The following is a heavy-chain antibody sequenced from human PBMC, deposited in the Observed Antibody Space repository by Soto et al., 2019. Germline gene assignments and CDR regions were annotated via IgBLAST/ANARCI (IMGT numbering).Heavy chain of an antibody. D-gene: IGHD5-18*01. J-gene: IGHJ6*02. Sequence: QVQLQESGPGLVRPSQTLSVTCTVSGDSINSGDYFWSWIRQHPGKGLEWIGNIHYSGKTYHNPTLKSRISLSVDTSNNQVSLKLSSVTAADTAVYFCARDRGDSAMVSDGMDVWGQGTTVTVSS. CDR1: GDSINSGDYF. CDR3: ARDRGDSAMVSDGMDV. CDR2: IHYSGKT. V-gene: IGHV4-31*03.